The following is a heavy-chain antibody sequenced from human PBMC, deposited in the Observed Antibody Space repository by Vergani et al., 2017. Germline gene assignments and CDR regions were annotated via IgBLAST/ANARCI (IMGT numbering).Heavy chain of an antibody. J-gene: IGHJ4*02. CDR2: IRSDESRR. V-gene: IGHV3-30*02. D-gene: IGHD3-10*01. Sequence: QVQLVESGGGVVQPGGSLRLSCAASGFTFNSYGMHWVRQAPGKGLEWVASIRSDESRRYYGDSMEGPFTISRDNSKNTLYLQMKSLRPEDTAVYYCARELPSNDLLLWSGELLDSWGPGTLVAVSS. CDR3: ARELPSNDLLLWSGELLDS. CDR1: GFTFNSYG.